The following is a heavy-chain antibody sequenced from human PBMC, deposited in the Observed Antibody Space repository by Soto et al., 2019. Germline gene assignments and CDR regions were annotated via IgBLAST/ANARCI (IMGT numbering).Heavy chain of an antibody. V-gene: IGHV3-49*03. J-gene: IGHJ6*03. CDR3: TRDIRGRLNYYYYMDV. CDR1: GFTFGDYA. D-gene: IGHD2-15*01. CDR2: IRSKAYGGTT. Sequence: PGGSLRLSCTASGFTFGDYAMSWFRQAPGKGLEWVGFIRSKAYGGTTEYAASVEGRFTISRDDSKSIAYLQMNSLKTEDTAVYYCTRDIRGRLNYYYYMDVWGKGTTVTVSS.